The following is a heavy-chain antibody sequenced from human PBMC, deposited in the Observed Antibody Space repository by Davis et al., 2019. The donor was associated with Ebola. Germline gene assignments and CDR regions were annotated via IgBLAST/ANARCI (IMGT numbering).Heavy chain of an antibody. Sequence: ASSMVSCNASSYTFTSYYMHWVRQAPGQGLEWMGIINPSGGSTSYAQKFQGRVTITADKSTSTAYMELSSLRSEDTAVYYCARDSVLMVYAMGGYYFDYWGQGTLVTVSS. D-gene: IGHD2-8*01. CDR1: SYTFTSYY. CDR2: INPSGGST. J-gene: IGHJ4*02. V-gene: IGHV1-46*01. CDR3: ARDSVLMVYAMGGYYFDY.